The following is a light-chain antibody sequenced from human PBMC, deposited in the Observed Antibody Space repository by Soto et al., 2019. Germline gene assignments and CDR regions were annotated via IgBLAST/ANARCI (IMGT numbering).Light chain of an antibody. CDR3: QQSFGAPRT. CDR1: QSISTY. CDR2: GAY. J-gene: IGKJ1*01. Sequence: DIQMIQSPSSLSASLGDRVTVTCRASQSISTYLNWFQQRPGKAPKLLIYGAYTLQDGVPSRFSGSGSETEFTLTISSLQPEDFATYYCQQSFGAPRTFGQGTRVDIK. V-gene: IGKV1-39*01.